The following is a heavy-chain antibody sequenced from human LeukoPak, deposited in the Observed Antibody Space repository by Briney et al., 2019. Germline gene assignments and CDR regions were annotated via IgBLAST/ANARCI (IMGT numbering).Heavy chain of an antibody. V-gene: IGHV4-59*01. CDR3: ARVSTSRSWFDP. J-gene: IGHJ5*02. Sequence: SETLSLTCTVSGGSISSYYWNWIRQPPGKGLEWIGYVYYSGNTSYNPSLKSRVTISIDTSKNQFSLKLSSVTVADTAVYYCARVSTSRSWFDPWGQGTLVTVSS. CDR1: GGSISSYY. CDR2: VYYSGNT. D-gene: IGHD2-2*01.